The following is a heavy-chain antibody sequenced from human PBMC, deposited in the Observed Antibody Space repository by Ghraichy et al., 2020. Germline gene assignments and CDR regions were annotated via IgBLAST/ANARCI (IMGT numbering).Heavy chain of an antibody. J-gene: IGHJ6*02. CDR3: SRGGRAARPGSLYYYYGMDV. V-gene: IGHV3-53*04. D-gene: IGHD6-6*01. CDR2: IYRGGST. Sequence: GGSLRLSCAASGFTVSSNYMSWVRQAPGKGLEWVSVIYRGGSTYYADSVKGRFTISRHNSKNTLYLQMNSLRAEDTAVYYCSRGGRAARPGSLYYYYGMDVWGQGTTVTVSS. CDR1: GFTVSSNY.